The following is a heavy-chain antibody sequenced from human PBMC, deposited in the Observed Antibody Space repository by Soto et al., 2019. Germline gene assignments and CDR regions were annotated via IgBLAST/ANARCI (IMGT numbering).Heavy chain of an antibody. CDR1: GFTFSDHY. J-gene: IGHJ3*02. CDR3: ARGRYYYDSSGYLYDAFGI. Sequence: GGSLRLSCAASGFTFSDHYMDWVHQAPGKGLEWVGRTRNKANSYTTEYAASVKGRFTISRDDSKNSLYLQMNSLKTEDTAVYYCARGRYYYDSSGYLYDAFGIWGQGTMVTVSS. D-gene: IGHD3-22*01. V-gene: IGHV3-72*01. CDR2: TRNKANSYTT.